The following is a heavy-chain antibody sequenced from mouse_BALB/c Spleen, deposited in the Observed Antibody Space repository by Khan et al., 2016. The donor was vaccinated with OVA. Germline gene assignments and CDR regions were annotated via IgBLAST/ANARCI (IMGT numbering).Heavy chain of an antibody. CDR2: ISYSGST. J-gene: IGHJ4*01. CDR1: GYSITSDYA. D-gene: IGHD2-3*01. Sequence: VQLKQSGPGLVKPSQSLSLTCTVTGYSITSDYAWNWIRQFPGNKLEWMGYISYSGSTNYNPALKSRISITRDTSKNQFFLQLNSVTTEDTATYYCARDGSRDNYAMDYGGQGTSVTVSS. CDR3: ARDGSRDNYAMDY. V-gene: IGHV3-2*02.